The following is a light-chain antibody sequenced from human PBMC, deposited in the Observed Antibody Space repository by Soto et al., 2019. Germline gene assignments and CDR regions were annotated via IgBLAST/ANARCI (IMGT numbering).Light chain of an antibody. CDR1: SSNIGNNY. CDR2: ENN. Sequence: QSVFTQPPSVSAAPGQKVTISCSGSSSNIGNNYVSWYPHLPGTAPKLLIYENNKRPSGIPDRFSGSKSGTSATLGITGLQTGDEAEYYCGTWQRSLSAWVFGGGTQLTVL. J-gene: IGLJ2*01. V-gene: IGLV1-51*02. CDR3: GTWQRSLSAWV.